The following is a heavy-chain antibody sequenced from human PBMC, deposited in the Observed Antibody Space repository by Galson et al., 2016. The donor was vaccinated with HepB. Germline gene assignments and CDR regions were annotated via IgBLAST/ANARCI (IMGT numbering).Heavy chain of an antibody. Sequence: SETLSLTCAVSGGSFSAYYWSWIRQPPGKGLEWIGEINHSGSTDYNPSLKSRVTISVDTSKHQFSLKVNSVTAADTAVYYCATRGHQTAYRFDYWGQGTLVTVSS. V-gene: IGHV4-34*01. CDR2: INHSGST. D-gene: IGHD2-2*01. J-gene: IGHJ4*02. CDR1: GGSFSAYY. CDR3: ATRGHQTAYRFDY.